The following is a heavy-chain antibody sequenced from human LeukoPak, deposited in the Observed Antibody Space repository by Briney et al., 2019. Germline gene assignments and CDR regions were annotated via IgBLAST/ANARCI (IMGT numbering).Heavy chain of an antibody. CDR3: ARERFGVPAAQREYFDY. CDR1: GFTFSIYG. D-gene: IGHD2-2*01. CDR2: IYSGGST. V-gene: IGHV3-66*01. Sequence: GGSLRLSCAASGFTFSIYGMSWVRQAPGKGLEWVSVIYSGGSTYYADSVKGRFTISRDNSKNTLYLQMNSLRAEDTAVYYCARERFGVPAAQREYFDYWGQGTLVTVSS. J-gene: IGHJ4*02.